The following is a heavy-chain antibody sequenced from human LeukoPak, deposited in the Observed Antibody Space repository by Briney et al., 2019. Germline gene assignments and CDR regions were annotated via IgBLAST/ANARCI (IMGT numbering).Heavy chain of an antibody. D-gene: IGHD5-18*01. V-gene: IGHV1-46*01. CDR3: ARGCGIQVWTPLFDY. CDR2: INPSGGTT. J-gene: IGHJ4*02. CDR1: GYTFTSYY. Sequence: ASVKVSCEASGYTFTSYYVHWVRQAPGQGLEWMGIINPSGGTTSYAQKFQGRVTMTRDTSTSTVYMELSSLRSEDTAVYYCARGCGIQVWTPLFDYWGQGTLVAVSS.